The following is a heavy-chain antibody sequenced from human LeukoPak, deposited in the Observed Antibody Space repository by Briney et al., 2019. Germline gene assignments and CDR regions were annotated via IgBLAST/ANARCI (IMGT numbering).Heavy chain of an antibody. CDR1: GASFSDYY. CDR3: AKYYCSGGGCYSLADH. Sequence: SETLSLTCAIYGASFSDYYWIWIRQPPGKGLEWIGEINHSGSTNYSPSLKSRVTISVDMSKNQFSLKLTSVTAADTAVYYCAKYYCSGGGCYSLADHWGLGNLVTVSS. J-gene: IGHJ4*02. V-gene: IGHV4-34*01. CDR2: INHSGST. D-gene: IGHD2-15*01.